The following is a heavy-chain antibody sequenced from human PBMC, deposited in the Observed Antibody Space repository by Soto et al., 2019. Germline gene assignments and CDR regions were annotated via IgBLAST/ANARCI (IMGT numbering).Heavy chain of an antibody. CDR3: ARSVQEGQGLAH. Sequence: EVQLVESGGNLIQPGGSLRLSCAASGFTFSSYWMHWVRQAPGKGLVWVSRINSDGSSTSYVDSVKGRFTISRDNAKNTLYLQMNSMSVEDTAVYYCARSVQEGQGLAHWGQGTLVTVSS. CDR2: INSDGSST. V-gene: IGHV3-74*01. J-gene: IGHJ5*02. CDR1: GFTFSSYW.